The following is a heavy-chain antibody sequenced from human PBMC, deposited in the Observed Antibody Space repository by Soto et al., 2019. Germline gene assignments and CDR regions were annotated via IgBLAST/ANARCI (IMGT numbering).Heavy chain of an antibody. J-gene: IGHJ3*01. CDR2: IIAILGKA. D-gene: IGHD3-22*01. Sequence: QVQLVQSGAEVKKPGSSVKVSCKASGGTFSSYAISWVRQAPGQGLEWMGGIIAILGKANYAEKFQGRVTITADESTSTAYMELSSLRSEDTAVYYCARERGGAIIVGVTGTFDVWGQGTQVTVSS. CDR1: GGTFSSYA. V-gene: IGHV1-69*01. CDR3: ARERGGAIIVGVTGTFDV.